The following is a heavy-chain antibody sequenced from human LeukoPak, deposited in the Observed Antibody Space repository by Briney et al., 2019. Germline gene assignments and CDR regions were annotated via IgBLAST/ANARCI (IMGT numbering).Heavy chain of an antibody. CDR3: ARGDNYYDSREFDY. CDR1: GGSFSGYY. V-gene: IGHV4-34*01. D-gene: IGHD3-22*01. J-gene: IGHJ4*02. Sequence: SETLSLTCAVYGGSFSGYYWSWIRQPPGKGLEWIGEINHSGSTSYNPSLKSRVTISVDTSKNQFSLKLSSVTAADTAVYYCARGDNYYDSREFDYWGQGTLVTVSS. CDR2: INHSGST.